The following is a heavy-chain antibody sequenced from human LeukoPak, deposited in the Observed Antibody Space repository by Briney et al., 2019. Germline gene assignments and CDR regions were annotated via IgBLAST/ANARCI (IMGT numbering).Heavy chain of an antibody. J-gene: IGHJ4*02. Sequence: ASVKVSCKASGYTFTNYYMHWVRQAPGQGLEWVGIINPSGGSTSYAQKFQGRLTMTRDTSTSTVYMYLSSLRSEDTAVYYCARSIAVAGTEFDYWGQGTLVTVSS. CDR3: ARSIAVAGTEFDY. CDR2: INPSGGST. V-gene: IGHV1-46*01. CDR1: GYTFTNYY. D-gene: IGHD6-13*01.